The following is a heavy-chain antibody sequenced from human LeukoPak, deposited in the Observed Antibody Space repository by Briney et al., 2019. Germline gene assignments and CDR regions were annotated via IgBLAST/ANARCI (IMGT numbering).Heavy chain of an antibody. CDR2: ISGSGGST. D-gene: IGHD5-18*01. Sequence: GGSLRLSCAASGFTFSSYGMSWVRQAPGKGLEWVSAISGSGGSTYCADSVKGRFTISRDNSKNTLYLQMNSLRAEDTAVYYCAKRREVATAMVNWFDPWGQGTLVTVSS. J-gene: IGHJ5*02. CDR1: GFTFSSYG. V-gene: IGHV3-23*01. CDR3: AKRREVATAMVNWFDP.